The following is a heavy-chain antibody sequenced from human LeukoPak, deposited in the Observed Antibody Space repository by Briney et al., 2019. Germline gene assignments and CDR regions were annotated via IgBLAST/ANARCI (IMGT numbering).Heavy chain of an antibody. CDR3: AASYWGPLLYDWNDARAFEY. V-gene: IGHV1-24*01. CDR2: FDPEDGET. Sequence: ASVKVSCKVSGHTFSELSMHWVRQAPGKGLEWMGGFDPEDGETTYAQKFEGRVTMTEDSSTDTASMELSGLRSDDTAMYYCAASYWGPLLYDWNDARAFEYWGQGTLVTVSS. D-gene: IGHD1-20*01. CDR1: GHTFSELS. J-gene: IGHJ4*02.